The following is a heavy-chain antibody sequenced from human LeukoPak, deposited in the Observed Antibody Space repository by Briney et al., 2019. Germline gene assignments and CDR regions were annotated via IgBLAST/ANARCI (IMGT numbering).Heavy chain of an antibody. J-gene: IGHJ5*02. CDR3: ARDPTLPRLGGWFDP. CDR1: GYTFTGYY. D-gene: IGHD2-15*01. CDR2: ISTYNGNT. Sequence: GASVKVSCKASGYTFTGYYMHWVRQAPGQGLEWMGWISTYNGNTNFAQKFQGRVTMTTETSTTTAYMELRSLTSDDTAVYYCARDPTLPRLGGWFDPWGQGTLVIVSS. V-gene: IGHV1-18*04.